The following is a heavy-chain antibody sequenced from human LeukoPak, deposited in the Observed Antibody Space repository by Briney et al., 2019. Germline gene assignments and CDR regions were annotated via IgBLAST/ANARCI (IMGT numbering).Heavy chain of an antibody. CDR3: AREMAGYYYDSSGYSPFDY. J-gene: IGHJ4*02. Sequence: ASVKVSCKASGYTFTSYGISWVRQAPGQGLEWMGWINAYNGNTKYAQKLQGRVTMTTDTSTSTAYMELRSLRSDDTAVYYCAREMAGYYYDSSGYSPFDYWGQGTLVTVSS. CDR1: GYTFTSYG. D-gene: IGHD3-22*01. CDR2: INAYNGNT. V-gene: IGHV1-18*01.